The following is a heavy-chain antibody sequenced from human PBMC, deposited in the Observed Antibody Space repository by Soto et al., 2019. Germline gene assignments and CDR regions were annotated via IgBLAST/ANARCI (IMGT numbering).Heavy chain of an antibody. Sequence: QVQLVQSGAEVKKPGASVKVSCKASGYTFTSYAMHWVRQAPGQRLEWMGWINAGNGNTKYSQKFQGRVTITRDTSASTAYLELSSLRSEDTAVYYCAGDIGVMGRAYCYYYGMDVWGQGTTVTVSS. CDR3: AGDIGVMGRAYCYYYGMDV. D-gene: IGHD3-10*01. J-gene: IGHJ6*02. CDR2: INAGNGNT. V-gene: IGHV1-3*01. CDR1: GYTFTSYA.